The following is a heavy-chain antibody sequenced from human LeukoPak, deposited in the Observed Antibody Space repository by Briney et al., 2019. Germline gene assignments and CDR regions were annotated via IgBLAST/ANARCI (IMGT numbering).Heavy chain of an antibody. CDR2: INHSGST. J-gene: IGHJ4*02. CDR1: GGSFSGYY. D-gene: IGHD6-6*01. CDR3: ARAGYSSSLMEGYFDY. V-gene: IGHV4-34*01. Sequence: SETLSLTCAVYGGSFSGYYWSWIRQPPGKGLEWIGEINHSGSTNYNPSLKSRATISVDTSKNQFSLKLSSVTAADTAVYYCARAGYSSSLMEGYFDYWGQGTLVTVSS.